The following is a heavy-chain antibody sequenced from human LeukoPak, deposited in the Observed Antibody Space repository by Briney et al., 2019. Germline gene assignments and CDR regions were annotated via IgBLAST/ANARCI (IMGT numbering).Heavy chain of an antibody. V-gene: IGHV3-23*01. D-gene: IGHD3-22*01. CDR3: AKDDTPTYYYDSSGYLSAFDI. CDR1: GFTFSSYA. CDR2: ISGSGGST. J-gene: IGHJ3*02. Sequence: QSGGSLRLSCAASGFTFSSYAMSWVRQAPGKGLEWVSAISGSGGSTYYADSVKGRFTISRDNSKNTLYLQMNSLRAEDTAVYYCAKDDTPTYYYDSSGYLSAFDIWGQGTMVTVSS.